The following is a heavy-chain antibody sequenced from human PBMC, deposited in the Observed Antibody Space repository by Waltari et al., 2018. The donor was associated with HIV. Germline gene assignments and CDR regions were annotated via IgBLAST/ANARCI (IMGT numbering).Heavy chain of an antibody. CDR3: AREPLGRADI. D-gene: IGHD3-3*02. Sequence: EVQLVESGGGLVQPGGSLRLYCAASGFTFSTYSMRWVRQAPGKGLECVAKIKEDGSGEEYVDSVKVRFTVSRDNGKNSLYLQMNRLRVEDTAVYYCAREPLGRADIWGQGTMVTVSS. CDR1: GFTFSTYS. J-gene: IGHJ3*02. V-gene: IGHV3-7*01. CDR2: IKEDGSGE.